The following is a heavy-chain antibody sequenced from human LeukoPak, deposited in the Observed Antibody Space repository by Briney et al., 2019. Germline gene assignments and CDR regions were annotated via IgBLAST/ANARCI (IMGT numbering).Heavy chain of an antibody. CDR1: GDSVSSNSAV. D-gene: IGHD1-26*01. J-gene: IGHJ4*02. Sequence: SQTLSLACAISGDSVSSNSAVWNWIRQSPSRGLEWLGRTYSRSTWYNDYAVPVKSRITINPDTSKNQYSLQLNSVTPEDTAVYYCARGGSYFDYWGRGSLVTVSS. V-gene: IGHV6-1*01. CDR2: TYSRSTWYN. CDR3: ARGGSYFDY.